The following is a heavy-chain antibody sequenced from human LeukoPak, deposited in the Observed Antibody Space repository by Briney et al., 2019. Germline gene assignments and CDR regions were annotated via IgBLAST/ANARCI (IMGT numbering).Heavy chain of an antibody. V-gene: IGHV1-69*06. CDR2: IIPIFGTA. CDR1: GGTFSSYA. D-gene: IGHD3-22*01. Sequence: SVKVSCKASGGTFSSYAISWVRQAPGQGLEWMGGIIPIFGTANYAQKFQGRVTITADKSTSTAYMELSSLRSEDTAVYYCARSGYYDSSGYYFRDYWGQGTLVTVSS. J-gene: IGHJ4*02. CDR3: ARSGYYDSSGYYFRDY.